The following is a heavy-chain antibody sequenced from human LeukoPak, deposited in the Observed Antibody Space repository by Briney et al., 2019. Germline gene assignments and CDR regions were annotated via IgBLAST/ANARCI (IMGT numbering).Heavy chain of an antibody. D-gene: IGHD4-23*01. Sequence: PSETLSLTCAVYGGSFSGYYWSWIRQPPGKGLEWIGEINHSGSANYNPSLKSRVTISVDTSKNQFSLKLSSVTAADTAVYYCARESYGGKTYWGQGTLVTVSS. CDR2: INHSGSA. V-gene: IGHV4-34*01. CDR3: ARESYGGKTY. CDR1: GGSFSGYY. J-gene: IGHJ4*02.